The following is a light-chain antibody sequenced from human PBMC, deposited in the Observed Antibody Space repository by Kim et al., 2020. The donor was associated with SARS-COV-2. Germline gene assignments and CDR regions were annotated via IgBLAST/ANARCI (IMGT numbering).Light chain of an antibody. CDR2: GAS. CDR3: QQYTTSPPAYT. CDR1: QSISSEF. Sequence: PGERATLSCRASQSISSEFLAWYQQISGQPPRLLIFGASNRAAGIPDRFSGGGSGTDFTLAITRLEPADSALYYCQQYTTSPPAYTFGPGTKLEI. V-gene: IGKV3-20*01. J-gene: IGKJ2*01.